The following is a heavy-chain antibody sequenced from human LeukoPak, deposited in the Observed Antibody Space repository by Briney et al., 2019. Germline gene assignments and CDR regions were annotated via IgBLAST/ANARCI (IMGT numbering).Heavy chain of an antibody. J-gene: IGHJ6*02. CDR3: AKALAAHKRRFLEWLEDSYGMDV. D-gene: IGHD3-3*01. CDR2: ISGSGGST. V-gene: IGHV3-23*01. Sequence: PGGSLRLPCAASGFTFSSYAMSWVRQAPGKGLEWVSAISGSGGSTYYADSVKGRFTISRDNSKNTLYLQMNSLRAEDTAVYYCAKALAAHKRRFLEWLEDSYGMDVWGQGTTVTVSS. CDR1: GFTFSSYA.